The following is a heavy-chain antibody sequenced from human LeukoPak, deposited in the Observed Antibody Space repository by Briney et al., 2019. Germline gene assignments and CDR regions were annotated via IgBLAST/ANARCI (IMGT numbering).Heavy chain of an antibody. J-gene: IGHJ3*02. CDR3: ARRLLRSAFDI. Sequence: KSSETLSLTCTVSGGSISGYYWSWIRQPPGKGLEWIGYIYYSGSTYYNPSLKSRVTISVDTSKNQFSLKLSSVTAADTAVYYCARRLLRSAFDIWGQGTMVTVSS. CDR2: IYYSGST. D-gene: IGHD2-15*01. CDR1: GGSISGYY. V-gene: IGHV4-59*12.